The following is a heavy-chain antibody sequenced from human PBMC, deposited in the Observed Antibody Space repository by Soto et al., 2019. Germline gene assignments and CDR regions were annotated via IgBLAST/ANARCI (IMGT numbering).Heavy chain of an antibody. V-gene: IGHV1-18*01. Sequence: QVELVQSGGEVKKPGASVTVSCKASGYTFTIYGIAWVRQVPGQGLEWMGWISVYNDKRNYAQKFQGRVTMTTDTSTSTAYVSLSNLRSDDTAVDFCARRGASRFDSWGQGTLVTVSS. CDR1: GYTFTIYG. J-gene: IGHJ4*02. D-gene: IGHD2-2*01. CDR2: ISVYNDKR. CDR3: ARRGASRFDS.